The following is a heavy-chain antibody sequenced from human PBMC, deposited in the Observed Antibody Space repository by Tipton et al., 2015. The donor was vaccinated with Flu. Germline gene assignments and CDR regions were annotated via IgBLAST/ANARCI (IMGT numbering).Heavy chain of an antibody. D-gene: IGHD6-19*01. CDR2: IYHSGST. V-gene: IGHV4-39*07. Sequence: TLSLTCTVSGGSINRSHYYWGWIRRPPGKGLEWIGSIYHSGSTLYHPSLKSRVTISVDTSKNQFSPKLSSVTAADTAVYYCARDGGVGSGWSYSGGNYYYGMDVWGQGTTVIVSS. J-gene: IGHJ6*02. CDR3: ARDGGVGSGWSYSGGNYYYGMDV. CDR1: GGSINRSHYY.